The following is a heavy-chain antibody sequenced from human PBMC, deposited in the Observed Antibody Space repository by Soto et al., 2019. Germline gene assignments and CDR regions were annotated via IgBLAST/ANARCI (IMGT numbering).Heavy chain of an antibody. V-gene: IGHV3-23*01. Sequence: EVQLLESGGGLVQPGGSLRLSCAASGVTFSSYAMSWVRQAPGRGLEWVSAISGSGGSTYYADSVKGRFTISRDNSKNTLYLQMNSLRAEDTAVYYCARRSSGWYFDYWGQGTLVTVSS. J-gene: IGHJ4*02. CDR1: GVTFSSYA. D-gene: IGHD6-19*01. CDR2: ISGSGGST. CDR3: ARRSSGWYFDY.